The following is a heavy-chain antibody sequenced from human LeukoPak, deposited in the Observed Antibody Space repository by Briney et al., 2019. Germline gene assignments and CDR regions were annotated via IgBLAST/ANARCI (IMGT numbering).Heavy chain of an antibody. V-gene: IGHV1-69*06. CDR2: IIPIFGTT. CDR1: GGTFSSYA. CDR3: ARISSSNWYNERGAFDV. J-gene: IGHJ3*01. D-gene: IGHD6-13*01. Sequence: ASVKVSCKASGGTFSSYAISWVRQAPGQGLEWMGGIIPIFGTTNYAQKFQDRVTITADKSTSTAYMELSSLRSEDTAVYYCARISSSNWYNERGAFDVWGQGTMVTVSS.